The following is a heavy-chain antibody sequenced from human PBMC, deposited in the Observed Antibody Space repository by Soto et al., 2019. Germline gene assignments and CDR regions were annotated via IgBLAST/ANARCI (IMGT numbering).Heavy chain of an antibody. CDR1: GGSISIGGYY. CDR3: AREEREYSGYDSGSAFDI. Sequence: SETLSLTCTVSGGSISIGGYYWSWIRHHPGKGLEWIGYIYYSGSTYYNPSLKSRVTISVDTSKNQFSLKLSSVTAADTAVYYCAREEREYSGYDSGSAFDIWGQGTMVTVSS. V-gene: IGHV4-31*03. CDR2: IYYSGST. J-gene: IGHJ3*02. D-gene: IGHD5-12*01.